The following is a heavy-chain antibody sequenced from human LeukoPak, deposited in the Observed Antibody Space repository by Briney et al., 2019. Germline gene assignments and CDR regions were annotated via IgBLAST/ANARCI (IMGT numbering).Heavy chain of an antibody. V-gene: IGHV3-21*01. CDR1: GFTFSSYS. CDR2: ISSSSSYI. D-gene: IGHD3-22*01. CDR3: AREQSGLYYDSSGYAFFDY. J-gene: IGHJ4*02. Sequence: GGSLTLSCAASGFTFSSYSMNWVRHAPGKGLEWVSSISSSSSYIYYADSVKGRFTISRDNAKNSLYLQMNRLRAEDTAVYYCAREQSGLYYDSSGYAFFDYWGQGTLVTVSS.